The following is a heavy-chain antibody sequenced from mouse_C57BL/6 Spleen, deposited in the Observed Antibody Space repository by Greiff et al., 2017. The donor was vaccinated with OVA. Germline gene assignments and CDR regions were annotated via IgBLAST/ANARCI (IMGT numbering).Heavy chain of an antibody. D-gene: IGHD1-1*01. V-gene: IGHV14-2*01. Sequence: VQLKQSGAELVKPGASVKLSCTASGFNIKDYYMHWVKQRTEQGLEWIGRVDPEDGGTKYAPKFQGKATITADTSSNTAYLQLSSLTSEDTAVYYCARLYGSSYWYFDVWGTGTTVTVSS. J-gene: IGHJ1*03. CDR2: VDPEDGGT. CDR3: ARLYGSSYWYFDV. CDR1: GFNIKDYY.